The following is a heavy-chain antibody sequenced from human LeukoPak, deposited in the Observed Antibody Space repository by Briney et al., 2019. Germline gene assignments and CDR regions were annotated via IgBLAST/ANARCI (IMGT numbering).Heavy chain of an antibody. D-gene: IGHD3-10*01. CDR2: ISYDGSNK. J-gene: IGHJ4*02. CDR3: AKDPSMVRGVMLANYFDY. V-gene: IGHV3-30*18. CDR1: GFTFSSYG. Sequence: PGGSLRLSCAASGFTFSSYGMHWVRQAPGKGLEWVAVISYDGSNKYCADSVKGRFTISRDNSKNTLYLQMNSLRAEDTAVYYCAKDPSMVRGVMLANYFDYWGQGTLVTVSS.